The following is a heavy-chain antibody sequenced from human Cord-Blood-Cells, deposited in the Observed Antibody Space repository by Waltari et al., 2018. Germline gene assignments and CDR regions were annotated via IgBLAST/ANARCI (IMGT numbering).Heavy chain of an antibody. CDR3: ARGEYNWNDGGVY. CDR2: IYSGGST. D-gene: IGHD1-1*01. V-gene: IGHV3-53*01. Sequence: EVQLVESGGGLIQPGGSLRLSCAASGFTVSSTYLTWVRQAPGKGLEWVSVIYSGGSTYYADSVKGRFTISRDNSKNTLYLQMNSLRAEDTAVYYCARGEYNWNDGGVYWGQGTLVTVSS. CDR1: GFTVSSTY. J-gene: IGHJ4*02.